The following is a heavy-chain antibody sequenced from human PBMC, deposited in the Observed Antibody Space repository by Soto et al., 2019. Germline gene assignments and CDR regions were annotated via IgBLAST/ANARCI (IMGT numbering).Heavy chain of an antibody. CDR3: AWWYSSGRLNWFDP. CDR2: IYYSGST. J-gene: IGHJ5*02. V-gene: IGHV4-59*01. Sequence: SETLSLTCTVSGGSISSYYWSWIRQPPGKGLEWIGYIYYSGSTNYNPSLKSRVTISVDTSKNQFSLKLSSVTAADTAVSYCAWWYSSGRLNWFDPWRPATLVTVST. D-gene: IGHD6-19*01. CDR1: GGSISSYY.